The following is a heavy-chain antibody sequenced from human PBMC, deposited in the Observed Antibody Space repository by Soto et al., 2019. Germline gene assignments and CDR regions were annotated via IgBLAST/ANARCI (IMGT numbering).Heavy chain of an antibody. J-gene: IGHJ4*02. D-gene: IGHD4-17*01. Sequence: QVQLVQSGAEVKKSGASVKVSCKASGYTFTSHDINWVRQASGQGLEWMGWMNPNSGNKGYAQKFQGRVTMTRNTAISTAYMELSSLRSEATAVYYCARWDYGDYARFDYWGQGPLVTVSS. CDR2: MNPNSGNK. CDR3: ARWDYGDYARFDY. V-gene: IGHV1-8*01. CDR1: GYTFTSHD.